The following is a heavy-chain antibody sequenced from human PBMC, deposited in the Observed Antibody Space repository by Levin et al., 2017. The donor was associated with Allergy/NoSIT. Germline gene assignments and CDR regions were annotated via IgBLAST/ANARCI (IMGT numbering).Heavy chain of an antibody. D-gene: IGHD5-18*01. V-gene: IGHV4-59*01. J-gene: IGHJ4*02. CDR1: GDSIRSYY. CDR3: ARGGYGQYFFDY. CDR2: TYYTGST. Sequence: SQTLSLTCTVSGDSIRSYYWSWIRQPPGKGLEWIGYTYYTGSTNYSPSLKSRVTMSVDTSKNQVSLKLSPVTAADTAVYYCARGGYGQYFFDYWGQGTLVTVSS.